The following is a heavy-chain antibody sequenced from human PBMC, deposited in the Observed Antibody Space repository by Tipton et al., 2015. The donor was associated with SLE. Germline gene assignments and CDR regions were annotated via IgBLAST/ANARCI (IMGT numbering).Heavy chain of an antibody. Sequence: GSLRLSCAVSGITVGTNYMSWVRRAPGKGLEWVSVIYSGGSTYYRDSVKGRFIISRDNSKNTLYLQMSGLRAEDTAVYYCARTAVVIGSRDYFDYWGQGTLVTVSS. D-gene: IGHD2-21*01. CDR2: IYSGGST. CDR3: ARTAVVIGSRDYFDY. CDR1: GITVGTNY. J-gene: IGHJ4*02. V-gene: IGHV3-66*01.